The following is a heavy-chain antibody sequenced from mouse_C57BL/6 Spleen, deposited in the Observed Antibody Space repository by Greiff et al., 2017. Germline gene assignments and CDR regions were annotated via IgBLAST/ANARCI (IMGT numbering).Heavy chain of an antibody. CDR2: INPGSGGT. D-gene: IGHD2-2*01. CDR3: ARSWLGGYYFDY. Sequence: VQLQQSGAELVRPGTSVKVSCKASGYAFTNYLIEWVKQRPGQGLEWIGVINPGSGGTNYNEKFKGKATLTADKSSSTAYMQLSSLTSEDSAVYFCARSWLGGYYFDYWGQGTTLTVSS. CDR1: GYAFTNYL. J-gene: IGHJ2*01. V-gene: IGHV1-54*01.